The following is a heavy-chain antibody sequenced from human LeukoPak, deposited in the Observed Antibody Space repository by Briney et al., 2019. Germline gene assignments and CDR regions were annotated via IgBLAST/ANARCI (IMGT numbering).Heavy chain of an antibody. CDR2: ISSSGSAI. J-gene: IGHJ3*02. V-gene: IGHV3-48*03. D-gene: IGHD1-14*01. CDR1: GFTFSSYE. Sequence: GGSLRLSCAVSGFTFSSYEMNWVRQAPGKGLEWVSYISSSGSAIYYADSVKGRFTISRDNAKNSLYLQMNSLRAEDTAVYYCAREGTAQRDAFDIWGRGTMVTVSS. CDR3: AREGTAQRDAFDI.